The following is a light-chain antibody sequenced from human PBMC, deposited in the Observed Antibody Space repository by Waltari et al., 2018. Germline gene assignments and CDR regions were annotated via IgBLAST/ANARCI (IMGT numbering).Light chain of an antibody. Sequence: DIQMTQSPSSLSASVGGSVTMSCRASHNLDVFLNWYQQKPGKAPKLLIFGEYSLQNGVPSRFSGSGSGTEFTLTITSLSSEDSATYYCQQSQGFPYTFGQGTKLEIK. CDR3: QQSQGFPYT. J-gene: IGKJ2*01. CDR2: GEY. CDR1: HNLDVF. V-gene: IGKV1-39*01.